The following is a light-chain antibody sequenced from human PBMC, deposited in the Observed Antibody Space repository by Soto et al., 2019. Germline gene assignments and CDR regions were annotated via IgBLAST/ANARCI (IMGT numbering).Light chain of an antibody. CDR2: GAS. CDR3: QQYGSSLSIT. J-gene: IGKJ1*01. Sequence: EIVLTQSPGTLSLSPGERATLSCSSSQSVSSSYLAWYQQKPGQAPRLLIYGASSRATGIPDRFSGSGSGTDFTLTISRLEPEDFAVYYCQQYGSSLSITFGQGTKVDI. CDR1: QSVSSSY. V-gene: IGKV3-20*01.